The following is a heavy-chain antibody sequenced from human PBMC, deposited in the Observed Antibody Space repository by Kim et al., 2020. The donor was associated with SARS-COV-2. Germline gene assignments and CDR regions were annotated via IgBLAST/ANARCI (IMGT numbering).Heavy chain of an antibody. V-gene: IGHV4-34*01. Sequence: NPSLKSGITMSVDPSTNQCALKLSSVTAADTAVYYCARLIAVAGGGFDYWGQGTLVTVSS. CDR3: ARLIAVAGGGFDY. J-gene: IGHJ4*02. D-gene: IGHD6-19*01.